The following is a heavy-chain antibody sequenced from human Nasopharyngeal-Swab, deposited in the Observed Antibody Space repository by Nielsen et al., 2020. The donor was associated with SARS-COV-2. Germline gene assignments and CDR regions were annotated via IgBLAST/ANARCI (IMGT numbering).Heavy chain of an antibody. V-gene: IGHV3-23*01. D-gene: IGHD5-12*01. J-gene: IGHJ4*02. CDR3: TTDGGYSGYARPPPFDY. Sequence: WIRQPPGKGLEWVSTLSGTGESTYYADSVTGRFAISRDNSNNTLYLQMNSLKTEDTAVYYCTTDGGYSGYARPPPFDYWGQGTLVTVSS. CDR2: LSGTGEST.